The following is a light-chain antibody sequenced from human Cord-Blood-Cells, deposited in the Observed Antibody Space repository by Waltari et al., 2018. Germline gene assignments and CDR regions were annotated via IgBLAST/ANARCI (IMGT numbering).Light chain of an antibody. CDR2: DVS. J-gene: IGLJ2*01. Sequence: QSALTQPASVYGSPGQSITISCTGTSSDVGGYNYVSWYQQHPGKAPTLMIYDVSNRPSGVSNRFSGSKSGNTASLTISGLQAEDEADYYCSSYTSSSTLVFGGGTKLTVL. CDR3: SSYTSSSTLV. V-gene: IGLV2-14*01. CDR1: SSDVGGYNY.